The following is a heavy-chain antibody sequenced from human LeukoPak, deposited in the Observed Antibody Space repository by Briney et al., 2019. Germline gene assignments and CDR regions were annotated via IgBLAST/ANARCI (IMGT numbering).Heavy chain of an antibody. V-gene: IGHV3-48*04. CDR3: VRGGYTYGLDF. D-gene: IGHD5-18*01. J-gene: IGHJ4*02. Sequence: PGGSLRLSCAASGFTLTPYSMNWVRQAPGKGPEWIAYISNLGRAIYYGDSVKGRFTISRDTAENSVALHMTSLRTEDTAIYYCVRGGYTYGLDFWGQGTLVTVSS. CDR1: GFTLTPYS. CDR2: ISNLGRAI.